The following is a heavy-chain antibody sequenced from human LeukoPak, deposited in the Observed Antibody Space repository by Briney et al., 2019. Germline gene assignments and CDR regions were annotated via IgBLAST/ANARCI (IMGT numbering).Heavy chain of an antibody. CDR1: GGPISSYY. D-gene: IGHD3-3*01. J-gene: IGHJ3*02. V-gene: IGHV4-59*01. CDR2: IYYSGST. CDR3: ARYYDFWSGRRDDDAFDI. Sequence: PSETLSLTCTVSGGPISSYYWSWIRQPPGKGLEWIGYIYYSGSTNYNPSLKSRVTISVDTSKNQFSLKLSSVTAADTAVYYCARYYDFWSGRRDDDAFDIWGQGTMVTVSS.